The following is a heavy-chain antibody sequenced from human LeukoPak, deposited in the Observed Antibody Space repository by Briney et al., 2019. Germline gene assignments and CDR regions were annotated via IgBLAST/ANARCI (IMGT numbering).Heavy chain of an antibody. CDR1: GGSISSYY. J-gene: IGHJ6*02. V-gene: IGHV4-59*01. D-gene: IGHD3-3*01. CDR2: IYDSGST. Sequence: SETLSLTCTVSGGSISSYYWSWIRQPPGKGLEWIGYIYDSGSTNYNPSLKSRVTISVDTSKNQFSLKLSSVTAADTAVYYCARDHRDYDFWSAPPSRRSKRGMDVWGQGTTVTVSS. CDR3: ARDHRDYDFWSAPPSRRSKRGMDV.